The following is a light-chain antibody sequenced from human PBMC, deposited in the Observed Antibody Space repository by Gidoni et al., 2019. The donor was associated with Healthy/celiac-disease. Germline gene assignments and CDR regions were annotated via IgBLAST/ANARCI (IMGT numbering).Light chain of an antibody. CDR3: QQYYSTPWT. V-gene: IGKV4-1*01. J-gene: IGKJ1*01. CDR2: WAS. CDR1: QSVLYSSNNKNY. Sequence: DIVMTQSPDSLAVSLGERATINCKSSQSVLYSSNNKNYLAWYQQKPGQPPKLLIYWASTRDSGVPDRFSGSESGTDFTLTISSLQAEDVAVYYCQQYYSTPWTFXQXTKVEIK.